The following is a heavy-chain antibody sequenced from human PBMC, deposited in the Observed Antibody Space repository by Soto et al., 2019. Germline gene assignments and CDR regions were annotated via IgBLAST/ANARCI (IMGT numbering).Heavy chain of an antibody. Sequence: SETLSLTCTVSGASISRYYWSWIRQPPGKGLEWIGFIYYTGGTKFNPSLKSRVTISVDTSKNQFSLKLSSVTAADTAVYYCARGARILYFHWFDPCGQGTLVTVSS. D-gene: IGHD2-15*01. J-gene: IGHJ5*02. V-gene: IGHV4-59*01. CDR3: ARGARILYFHWFDP. CDR2: IYYTGGT. CDR1: GASISRYY.